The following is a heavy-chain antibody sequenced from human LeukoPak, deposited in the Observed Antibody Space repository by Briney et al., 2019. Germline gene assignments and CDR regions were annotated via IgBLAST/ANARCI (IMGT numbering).Heavy chain of an antibody. CDR3: ARVRRKRPAALNWFDP. Sequence: GGSLRLSCAASGFTFSSYGMHWVRQAPGKGLEWVAVIWYDGSNKYYADSVKGRFTISRDNSKNTLYLQMNSLRAEDTAVYYCARVRRKRPAALNWFDPWGQGTLVTVSS. CDR2: IWYDGSNK. J-gene: IGHJ5*02. V-gene: IGHV3-33*01. D-gene: IGHD2-2*01. CDR1: GFTFSSYG.